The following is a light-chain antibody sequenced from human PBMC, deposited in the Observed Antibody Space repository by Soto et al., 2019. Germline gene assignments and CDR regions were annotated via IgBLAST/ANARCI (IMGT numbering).Light chain of an antibody. CDR2: DAS. CDR1: QDITNS. CDR3: QQYDNFPPT. J-gene: IGKJ3*01. V-gene: IGKV1-33*01. Sequence: DIQMTQAPSPLSASVGDRVTTTCQASQDITNSLNWYQQKPGKAPKLLIYDASNLETGVPSRFSGSGSGTDFTFTISSLQPEDLATYYCQQYDNFPPTFGPGTKVDIK.